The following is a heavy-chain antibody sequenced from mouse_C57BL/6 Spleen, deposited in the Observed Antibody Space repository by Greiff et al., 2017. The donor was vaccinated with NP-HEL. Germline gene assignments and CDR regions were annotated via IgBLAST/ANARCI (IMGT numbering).Heavy chain of an antibody. V-gene: IGHV1-50*01. D-gene: IGHD1-1*01. CDR1: GYTFTSYW. J-gene: IGHJ4*01. CDR3: ARKGIYYYGSSYDYAMDY. CDR2: IDPSDSYT. Sequence: VQLQQPGAELVKPGASVKLSCKASGYTFTSYWMQWVKQRPGQGLEWIGEIDPSDSYTNYNHKFKGKATLTVDTSSSTAYMQLSSLTSEDSAVYYCARKGIYYYGSSYDYAMDYWGQGTSVTVSS.